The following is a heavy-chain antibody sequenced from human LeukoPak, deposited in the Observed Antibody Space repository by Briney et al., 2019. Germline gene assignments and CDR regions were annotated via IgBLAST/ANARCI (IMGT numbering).Heavy chain of an antibody. CDR3: ARVPTTVTTDDAFDI. D-gene: IGHD4-17*01. CDR1: GFTFSSYG. J-gene: IGHJ3*02. CDR2: IWYDGSNK. Sequence: GGSLRLSCAASGFTFSSYGMHWVRQAPGKGLEWVAVIWYDGSNKYYADSVKGRFTISRDNSKNTLYLQMNSLRAEDTAVYYCARVPTTVTTDDAFDIWGQGTMVTVSS. V-gene: IGHV3-33*01.